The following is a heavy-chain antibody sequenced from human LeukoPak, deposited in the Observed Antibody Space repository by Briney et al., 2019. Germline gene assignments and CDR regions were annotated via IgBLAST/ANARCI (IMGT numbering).Heavy chain of an antibody. V-gene: IGHV4-39*07. J-gene: IGHJ4*02. D-gene: IGHD4-17*01. CDR1: GGSISSSSYY. CDR2: IYYSGCT. Sequence: PSETLSLTCTVSGGSISSSSYYWGWIRQPPGKGLEWIGSIYYSGCTYYNPSLKSRVTISVDTSKNQFSLKLSSVTAADTAVYYCARDSDGDYFDYWGQGTLVTVSS. CDR3: ARDSDGDYFDY.